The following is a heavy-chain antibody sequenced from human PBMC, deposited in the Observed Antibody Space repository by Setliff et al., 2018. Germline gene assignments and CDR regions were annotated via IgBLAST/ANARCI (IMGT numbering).Heavy chain of an antibody. CDR2: INHSGST. V-gene: IGHV4-34*01. Sequence: EPLSLTCAVYGGSFSGYQWSWIRQPPGKGLEWIGEINHSGSTNYNPSLKSRVSISVEKSKNQFSLKLTSVTAADTAVYYCARAQVVFAISAPVWYFEVWGRGTQVTVSS. D-gene: IGHD2-21*01. J-gene: IGHJ2*01. CDR1: GGSFSGYQ. CDR3: ARAQVVFAISAPVWYFEV.